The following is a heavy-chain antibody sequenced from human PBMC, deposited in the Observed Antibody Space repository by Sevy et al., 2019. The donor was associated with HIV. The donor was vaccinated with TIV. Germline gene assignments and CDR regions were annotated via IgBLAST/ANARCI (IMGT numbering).Heavy chain of an antibody. Sequence: GGSLRLSCAASGFTFSSYWMSWVRQAPGKGLEWVATIKHDGSEKYYVDSVKGRFTISRDNAKNSVYLQMNSLRAEDTAVYYCARDHVKDGDLGDYYYFAMDVWGQGTTVTVSS. D-gene: IGHD4-17*01. CDR1: GFTFSSYW. J-gene: IGHJ6*02. V-gene: IGHV3-7*03. CDR3: ARDHVKDGDLGDYYYFAMDV. CDR2: IKHDGSEK.